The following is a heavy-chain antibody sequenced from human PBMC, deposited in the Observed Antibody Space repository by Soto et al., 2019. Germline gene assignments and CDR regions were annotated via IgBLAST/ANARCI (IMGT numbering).Heavy chain of an antibody. CDR1: GGSISSSSYH. CDR3: ARTLYVDIVATGF. CDR2: MFYGGST. J-gene: IGHJ4*02. Sequence: QLQLQESGPGLVKPSETLSLTCTVSGGSISSSSYHWGWIRQPPGKGLEWIGSMFYGGSTYYNPSLKSRVTISVDTYKSQFSLKLSSVTAADTAVYYCARTLYVDIVATGFWGQGTLVTVSS. V-gene: IGHV4-39*01. D-gene: IGHD5-12*01.